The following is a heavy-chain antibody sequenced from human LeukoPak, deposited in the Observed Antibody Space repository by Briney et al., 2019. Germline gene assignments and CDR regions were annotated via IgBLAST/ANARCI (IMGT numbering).Heavy chain of an antibody. Sequence: GGSLRLSCAASGFTFSDYYMSWIRQAPGKGLEWVSAISGSGGSTYYADSVKGRFTISRDNSKNTLYLQMNSLRAEDTAVYYCSRIAVAGTLRYWGQGTLVTVSS. CDR1: GFTFSDYY. D-gene: IGHD6-19*01. CDR2: ISGSGGST. CDR3: SRIAVAGTLRY. J-gene: IGHJ4*02. V-gene: IGHV3-23*01.